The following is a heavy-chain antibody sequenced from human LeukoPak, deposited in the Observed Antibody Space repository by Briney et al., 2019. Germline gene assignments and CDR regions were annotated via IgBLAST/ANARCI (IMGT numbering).Heavy chain of an antibody. V-gene: IGHV3-74*01. Sequence: GGSLGLSCAASGFTFSNSWMHWVRQVPGKGLLWVSRMNSDGSITNYADSVKGRFTISRDNARNTLYLQIHTLTVEDTAVYYCARAGSFRFDYWGQGTLVTVSS. CDR3: ARAGSFRFDY. CDR2: MNSDGSIT. J-gene: IGHJ4*02. CDR1: GFTFSNSW. D-gene: IGHD1-14*01.